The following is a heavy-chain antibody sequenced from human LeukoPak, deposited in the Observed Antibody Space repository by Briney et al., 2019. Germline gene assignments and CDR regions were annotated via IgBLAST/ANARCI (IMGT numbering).Heavy chain of an antibody. CDR3: ARTHNNYVWGSYRGYYFDY. CDR2: ISSSGTI. D-gene: IGHD3-16*02. CDR1: GLIFSSYE. J-gene: IGHJ4*02. Sequence: PGGSLRLSCAASGLIFSSYEMNWVRQAPGKGLEWVSHISSSGTIYYADSVKGRFTISRDNAKNSLYLQMHSLRAEDTAVYYCARTHNNYVWGSYRGYYFDYWGQGTLVTVSS. V-gene: IGHV3-48*03.